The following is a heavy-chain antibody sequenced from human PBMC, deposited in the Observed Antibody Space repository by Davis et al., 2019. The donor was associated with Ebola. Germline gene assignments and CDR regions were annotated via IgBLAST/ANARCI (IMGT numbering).Heavy chain of an antibody. V-gene: IGHV1-46*01. CDR3: ARDGARWSLYYYGMDV. D-gene: IGHD2-8*01. CDR1: GYTFTSYY. Sequence: ASVKVSCKASGYTFTSYYMHWVRQAPGQGLEWMGIINPSGGSTSYAQKFQGRATMTRDTSTSTVYMELSSLRSEDTAVYYCARDGARWSLYYYGMDVWGQGTTVTVSS. J-gene: IGHJ6*02. CDR2: INPSGGST.